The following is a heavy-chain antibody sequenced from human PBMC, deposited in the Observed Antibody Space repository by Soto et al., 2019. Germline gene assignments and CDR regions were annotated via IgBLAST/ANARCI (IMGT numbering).Heavy chain of an antibody. CDR3: AKVAESAALDC. CDR2: ISWNSGSI. CDR1: GFTFDDYA. V-gene: IGHV3-9*01. Sequence: VQLVESGGGLVQPGRSLRLSCAASGFTFDDYAMHWVRQAPGKGLEWVSGISWNSGSIGYADSVKGRFTISRDNAKNSLYLQMNSLRAEDTALYYCAKVAESAALDCWGQGTLVTVSS. J-gene: IGHJ4*02. D-gene: IGHD6-6*01.